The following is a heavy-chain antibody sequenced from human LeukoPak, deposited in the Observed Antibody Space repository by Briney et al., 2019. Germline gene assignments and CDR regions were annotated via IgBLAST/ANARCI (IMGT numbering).Heavy chain of an antibody. D-gene: IGHD5-18*01. CDR2: IRSKSYGGTT. J-gene: IGHJ4*02. CDR1: GFAFGDYA. V-gene: IGHV3-49*04. CDR3: TREGRYSYGYGYFDY. Sequence: GRSLRLSCRASGFAFGDYAMSWVRQAPGRGLEWVGFIRSKSYGGTTEYAASVKGRFTISRDDSKSIAYLQMNSLKTEDTAVYYCTREGRYSYGYGYFDYWGQGTLVTVSS.